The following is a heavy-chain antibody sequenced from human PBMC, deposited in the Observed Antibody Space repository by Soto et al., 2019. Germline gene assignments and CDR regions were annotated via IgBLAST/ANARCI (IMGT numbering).Heavy chain of an antibody. CDR3: AKVHYYDGSGYSRGNYFDY. Sequence: EVQLLESGGGLVQPGGSLRLSCAASRFTFSNYAMTWVRQAPGKGLEWVSVISGSGGTTYYADSVKGRFTISRDNSKNTLYLQVNSLRAEDTAVYYCAKVHYYDGSGYSRGNYFDYWGQGTLVTVSS. D-gene: IGHD3-22*01. CDR1: RFTFSNYA. V-gene: IGHV3-23*01. J-gene: IGHJ4*02. CDR2: ISGSGGTT.